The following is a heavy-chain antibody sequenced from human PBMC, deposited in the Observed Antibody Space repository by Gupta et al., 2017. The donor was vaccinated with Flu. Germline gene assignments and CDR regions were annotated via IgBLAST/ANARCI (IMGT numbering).Heavy chain of an antibody. Sequence: QVQLQQWGTGLLKPSETLSLTCAVSGGSFNGYYWSWIRQPPGKGLEWIGEINHGGSTNYSPSLKGRVTISADTSKGHFSLKLTSVTATDTAVYYCARGREWATSLYLASNFGSGKRTFDPWGQGTLVTVSS. CDR3: ARGREWATSLYLASNFGSGKRTFDP. J-gene: IGHJ5*02. V-gene: IGHV4-34*01. CDR1: GGSFNGYY. D-gene: IGHD3-10*01. CDR2: INHGGST.